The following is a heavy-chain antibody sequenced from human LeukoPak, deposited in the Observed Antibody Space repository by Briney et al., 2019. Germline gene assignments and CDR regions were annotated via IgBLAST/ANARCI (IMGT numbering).Heavy chain of an antibody. CDR1: GGSVSSGSYY. CDR2: IYYSGIS. D-gene: IGHD1-26*01. Sequence: SETLSLTCTVSGGSVSSGSYYWSWIRQPPGKGLEWIVYIYYSGISNYNPSLKSRITMSVDMSKNQFSLKLSAVTAADTAIYYCAREEVGASPGGYWGQGTLVTVSS. CDR3: AREEVGASPGGY. J-gene: IGHJ4*02. V-gene: IGHV4-61*01.